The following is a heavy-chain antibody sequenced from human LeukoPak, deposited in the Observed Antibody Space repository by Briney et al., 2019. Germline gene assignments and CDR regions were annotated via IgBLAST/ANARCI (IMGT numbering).Heavy chain of an antibody. CDR1: GFTFSSYW. CDR3: ARVGGYNYAQEGYYYFGMDV. CDR2: IKQDGGEK. Sequence: GGSLRLSCAVSGFTFSSYWMTWVRQAPGKGLEWVAHIKQDGGEKEYADSVKGRFTISRDNAKSSLYLQQNSLRDEDTAVYYCARVGGYNYAQEGYYYFGMDVWGQGTTVTVSS. V-gene: IGHV3-7*01. J-gene: IGHJ6*02. D-gene: IGHD5-18*01.